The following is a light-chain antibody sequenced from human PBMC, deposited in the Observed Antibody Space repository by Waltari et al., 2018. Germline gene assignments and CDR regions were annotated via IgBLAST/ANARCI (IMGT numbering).Light chain of an antibody. CDR3: QSYDSRLSVVV. CDR1: SPNIRAGFH. CDR2: GNN. J-gene: IGLJ2*01. V-gene: IGLV1-40*01. Sequence: QSVLTQPPSFSWTPGRGVTISSTGSSPNIRAGFHGHWYQHLPGTAPKLLIFGNNNRPSGVPGRFSASKSGASASLAIPGLQSEDEAVYYCQSYDSRLSVVVFGGGTKLTVL.